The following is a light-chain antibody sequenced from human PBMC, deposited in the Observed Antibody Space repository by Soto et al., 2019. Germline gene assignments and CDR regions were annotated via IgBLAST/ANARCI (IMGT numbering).Light chain of an antibody. V-gene: IGKV1-39*01. Sequence: DIQMTQSSSSLSASVGDRGTITCWASQSIINHLNWYQQKAGKVPKVLIYAASSLQSGVPSRFSGSGSGTDFTLTISSLQPEDFATYYCQQSYSTGYTFGQGTKVDIK. CDR2: AAS. CDR3: QQSYSTGYT. J-gene: IGKJ2*01. CDR1: QSIINH.